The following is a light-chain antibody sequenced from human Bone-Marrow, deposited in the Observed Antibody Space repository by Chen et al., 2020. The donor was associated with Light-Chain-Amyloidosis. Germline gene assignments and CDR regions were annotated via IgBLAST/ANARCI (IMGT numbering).Light chain of an antibody. V-gene: IGKV4-1*01. CDR3: QQYYSTPWT. J-gene: IGKJ1*01. CDR2: WAS. Sequence: DIVMTQSPDSLAVSLGERATINCKSSQSVLYSSNNKNQLAWYLQKPGQPPKLLIYWASTRESGVPDRFRGSGSGTDFTLTISSLQAEDVAVYYCQQYYSTPWTFGQGTKVDIK. CDR1: QSVLYSSNNKNQ.